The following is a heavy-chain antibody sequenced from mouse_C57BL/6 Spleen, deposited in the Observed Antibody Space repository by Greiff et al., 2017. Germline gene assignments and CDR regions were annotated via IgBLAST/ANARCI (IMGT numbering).Heavy chain of an antibody. V-gene: IGHV14-4*01. D-gene: IGHD1-1*01. CDR3: TTRTTEGVY. CDR1: GFNIKDDY. J-gene: IGHJ2*01. CDR2: IDPENGDT. Sequence: VQLKQSGAELVRPGASVKLSCTASGFNIKDDYMHWVKQRPEQGLEWIGWIDPENGDTEYASKFQGKATITADTSSNTAYLQLSSLTSEDTAVYYCTTRTTEGVYWGQGTTLTVAS.